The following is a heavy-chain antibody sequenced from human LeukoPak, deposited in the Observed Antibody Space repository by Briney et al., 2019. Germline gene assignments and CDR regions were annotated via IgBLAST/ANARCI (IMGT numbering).Heavy chain of an antibody. V-gene: IGHV4-59*01. CDR3: ARSTLTRVRGTVDWFDP. Sequence: SETLSLTRSVSGGSISGYYWSWIRQPPGQGLEWIGNIYYSGSTNYNPSLKSRVTISVDTSKNQFSLKLSSVTAADTAVYFCARSTLTRVRGTVDWFDPWGQGTLVTVSS. J-gene: IGHJ5*02. D-gene: IGHD3-10*01. CDR1: GGSISGYY. CDR2: IYYSGST.